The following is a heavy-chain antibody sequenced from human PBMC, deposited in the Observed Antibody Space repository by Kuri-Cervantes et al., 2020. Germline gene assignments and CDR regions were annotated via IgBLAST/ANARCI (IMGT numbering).Heavy chain of an antibody. Sequence: GGSLRLSCAASGFTVSSNYMSWVRQAPGKGLEWVSYISSSSSTIYYADSVKGRFTISRDNAKNSLYLQMNSLRDEDTAVYYCAREQGWELLRDYYGMDVWGQGTTVTVSS. CDR1: GFTVSSNY. D-gene: IGHD1-26*01. CDR2: ISSSSSTI. V-gene: IGHV3-48*02. CDR3: AREQGWELLRDYYGMDV. J-gene: IGHJ6*02.